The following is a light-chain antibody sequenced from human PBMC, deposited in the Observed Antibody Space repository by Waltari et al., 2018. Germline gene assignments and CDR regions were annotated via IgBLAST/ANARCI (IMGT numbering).Light chain of an antibody. J-gene: IGLJ2*01. CDR1: GSHIGADYD. CDR2: GFN. CDR3: QSYDTSLSVV. V-gene: IGLV1-40*01. Sequence: QSVLTQPPSVSAAPGQRVTISSTRSGSHIGADYDAHWDRHLPGKAPRLLIYGFNTRPLGVPDRFFGSQSGTSASLAITGLQAEDEGDYYCQSYDTSLSVVFGGGTKLTVL.